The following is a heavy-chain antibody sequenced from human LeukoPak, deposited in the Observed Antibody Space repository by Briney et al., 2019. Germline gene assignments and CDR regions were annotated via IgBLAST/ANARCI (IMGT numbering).Heavy chain of an antibody. CDR3: ARLPVVAATFIAFDI. V-gene: IGHV1-8*01. CDR1: GYTFTSYD. Sequence: ASVKVSCKASGYTFTSYDINWVRQAPGQGLEWMGWMNPNSGNTGYAQKFQGRVTMTRNTSISTAYMELSSLRSEDTAVYYCARLPVVAATFIAFDIWGQGTMVTVSS. J-gene: IGHJ3*02. D-gene: IGHD2-15*01. CDR2: MNPNSGNT.